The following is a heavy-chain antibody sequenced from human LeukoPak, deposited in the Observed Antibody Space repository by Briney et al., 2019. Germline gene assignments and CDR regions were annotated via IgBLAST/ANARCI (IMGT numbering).Heavy chain of an antibody. CDR2: ISSSGSTI. V-gene: IGHV3-48*04. Sequence: SGGSLRLSCAASGFTFSSYGMHWVRQAPGKGLEWVSYISSSGSTIYYADSVKGRFTISRDNAKNSLYLQMNSLRAEDTAVYYCARGGIAAAPAHAFDIWGQGTMVTVSS. CDR3: ARGGIAAAPAHAFDI. J-gene: IGHJ3*02. CDR1: GFTFSSYG. D-gene: IGHD6-13*01.